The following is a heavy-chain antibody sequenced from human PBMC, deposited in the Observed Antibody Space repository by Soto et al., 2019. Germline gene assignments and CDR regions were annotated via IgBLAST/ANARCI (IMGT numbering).Heavy chain of an antibody. D-gene: IGHD6-13*01. J-gene: IGHJ6*03. CDR3: AKAAQQLKVIETSTDYYYYYYYMDV. Sequence: PGGSLRLSCAASGFTFDDYAMHWVRQAPGKGLEWVSGISWNSGSIGYADSVKGRFTISRDNAKNSLYLQMNSLRAEDTALYYCAKAAQQLKVIETSTDYYYYYYYMDVWGKGTTVTVSS. CDR2: ISWNSGSI. CDR1: GFTFDDYA. V-gene: IGHV3-9*01.